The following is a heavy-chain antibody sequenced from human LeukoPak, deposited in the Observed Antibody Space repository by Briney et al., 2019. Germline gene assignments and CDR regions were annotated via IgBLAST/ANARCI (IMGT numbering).Heavy chain of an antibody. CDR3: ARYISSGLDY. V-gene: IGHV4-34*01. CDR2: INRGGDT. J-gene: IGHJ4*02. Sequence: SETLSLTCAVSGGSFSGHYWSWIRQPPGKGLEWIGEINRGGDTDYSPSLKSRVTVSVDASKNQFSLNLKSVTTADTAVYYCARYISSGLDYWGQGTLVTVSS. CDR1: GGSFSGHY. D-gene: IGHD6-6*01.